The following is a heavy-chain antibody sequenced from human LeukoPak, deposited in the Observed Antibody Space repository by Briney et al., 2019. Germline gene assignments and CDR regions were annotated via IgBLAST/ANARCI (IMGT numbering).Heavy chain of an antibody. CDR3: TTESGSGSYN. J-gene: IGHJ4*02. CDR1: GFTFSNAW. Sequence: GGSLRLSCATSGFTFSNAWMSWVRQAPGKGLEWVGRIKSKPEGGTRDYAAPVKDRFTISRDDSNYTVYLQMNSLKIEDTAVYYCTTESGSGSYNWGQGTLVTVSS. V-gene: IGHV3-15*01. D-gene: IGHD3-10*01. CDR2: IKSKPEGGTR.